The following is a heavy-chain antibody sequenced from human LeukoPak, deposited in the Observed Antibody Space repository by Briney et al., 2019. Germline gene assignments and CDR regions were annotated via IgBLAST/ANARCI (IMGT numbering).Heavy chain of an antibody. J-gene: IGHJ5*01. CDR3: ATRSSYYRFDS. CDR2: IHYSGNI. Sequence: PSETLSLTCTVSVGSISSSNYYWGWIRQPPGKGLEWIGSIHYSGNIYYNPSLKSRVTISVDTSKNQFSLKLSSVTAADTAVYYCATRSSYYRFDSWGQGTLVTVSS. D-gene: IGHD1-26*01. V-gene: IGHV4-39*01. CDR1: VGSISSSNYY.